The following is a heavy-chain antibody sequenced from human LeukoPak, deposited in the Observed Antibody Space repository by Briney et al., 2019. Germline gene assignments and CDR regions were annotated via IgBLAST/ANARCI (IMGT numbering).Heavy chain of an antibody. J-gene: IGHJ4*02. CDR2: IIPILGIA. V-gene: IGHV1-69*04. CDR3: ASLQMATMDFDY. CDR1: GGTFSSYA. D-gene: IGHD5-24*01. Sequence: GSSVKVSFKASGGTFSSYAISWVRQAPGQGLEWMGRIIPILGIANYAQKFQGRVTITADKSTSTAYMELSSLRSEDTAVYYCASLQMATMDFDYWGQGTLVTVSS.